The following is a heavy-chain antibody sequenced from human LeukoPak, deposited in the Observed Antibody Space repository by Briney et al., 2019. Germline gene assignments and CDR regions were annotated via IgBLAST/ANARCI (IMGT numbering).Heavy chain of an antibody. CDR2: VYYSGST. V-gene: IGHV4-59*01. CDR3: ARAGYYYDSSQDAFDI. J-gene: IGHJ3*02. D-gene: IGHD3-22*01. CDR1: GGSISSYY. Sequence: SETLSLTCTVSGGSISSYYWSWIRQPPGKGLECIGYVYYSGSTNYNPSLKSRVTISVDTSKNQFSLKLSSVTAADTAVYYCARAGYYYDSSQDAFDIWGQGTMVTVSS.